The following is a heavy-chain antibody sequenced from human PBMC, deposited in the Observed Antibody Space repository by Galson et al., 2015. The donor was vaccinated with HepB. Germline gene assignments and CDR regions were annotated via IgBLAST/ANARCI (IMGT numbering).Heavy chain of an antibody. CDR1: GGSISSGSYY. CDR3: ARHSGLQLWFHFDY. D-gene: IGHD5-18*01. CDR2: IYYSGST. J-gene: IGHJ4*02. Sequence: SETLSLTCTVSGGSISSGSYYWSWIRQPPGKGLEWIGSIYYSGSTNYNPSLKSRVTISVDTSKNQFSLKLRSVTAADTAVYYCARHSGLQLWFHFDYWGQGTLVTVSS. V-gene: IGHV4-39*01.